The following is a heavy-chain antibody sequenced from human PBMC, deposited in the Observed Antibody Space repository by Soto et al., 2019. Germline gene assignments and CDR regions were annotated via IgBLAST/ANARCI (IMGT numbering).Heavy chain of an antibody. CDR1: GYTFTGYD. J-gene: IGHJ4*02. D-gene: IGHD2-21*01. V-gene: IGHV1-8*01. CDR3: VRGRRRAYSVN. Sequence: QVQLVQSGAEVKKPGASVKVSCKASGYTFTGYDVNWVRPATGQGLEWVGWMNPNTGLAGFAQKFQGRVTLTGNTSILTAYMDLSSLRAQDTAVYSCVRGRRRAYSVNSGQETRVTVSS. CDR2: MNPNTGLA.